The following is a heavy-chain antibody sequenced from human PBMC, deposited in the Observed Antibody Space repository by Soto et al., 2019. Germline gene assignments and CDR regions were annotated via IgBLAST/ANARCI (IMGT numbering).Heavy chain of an antibody. J-gene: IGHJ6*01. CDR2: IDYSGST. CDR1: VGSVSIRDCD. CDR3: ARSPNYYYYGFDV. D-gene: IGHD3-10*01. Sequence: PSETLSLTCTFSVGSVSIRDCDWSWLRQSPGKRLEWIGYIDYSGSTNYNPAIKSRATISVDTSKSQVSLTLTSMTAADAALYYCARSPNYYYYGFDVWGQGTAVTVSS. V-gene: IGHV4-61*08.